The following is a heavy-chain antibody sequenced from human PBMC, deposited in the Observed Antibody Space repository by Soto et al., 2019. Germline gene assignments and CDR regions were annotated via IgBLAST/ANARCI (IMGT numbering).Heavy chain of an antibody. CDR3: ARCNGDDNSGAFDF. CDR1: GFTFSHYG. Sequence: QVQLVESGGGVVQPGRSLRLSCAASGFTFSHYGMNWVRQAPGKGLEWVAVIRYDGSYKAYADSVKGRFTISRDNSNNRVYLQGDSLRAEDTAVYYCARCNGDDNSGAFDFWGQGTMVTVSS. CDR2: IRYDGSYK. D-gene: IGHD4-17*01. J-gene: IGHJ3*01. V-gene: IGHV3-33*01.